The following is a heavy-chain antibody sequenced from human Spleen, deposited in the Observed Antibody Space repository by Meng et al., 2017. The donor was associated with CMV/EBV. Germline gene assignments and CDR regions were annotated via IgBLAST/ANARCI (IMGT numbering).Heavy chain of an antibody. CDR1: GFTVSSNY. D-gene: IGHD3-22*01. CDR3: ASLGYYDSSGPLDY. CDR2: IYSGGST. V-gene: IGHV3-66*01. Sequence: EVQLVESGGGLVQPGGALRLSCAASGFTVSSNYMSWVRQAPGKGLEWVSVIYSGGSTYYADSVKGRFTISRDNSKNTLYLQMNSLRAEDTAVYYCASLGYYDSSGPLDYWGQGTLVTVYS. J-gene: IGHJ4*02.